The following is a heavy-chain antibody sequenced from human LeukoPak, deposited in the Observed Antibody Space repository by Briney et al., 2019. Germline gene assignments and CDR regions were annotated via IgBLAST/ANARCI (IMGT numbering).Heavy chain of an antibody. Sequence: GGSLRLSCAASGFTYSTYAMSWVRQAPGKGLEWVASITASNTTTYYAESVKGRFTISRDNSKNTLYLQMNSLRAEDTAIYYCATGRAIFGFAVPWGQGTLVTVSS. V-gene: IGHV3-23*01. CDR1: GFTYSTYA. J-gene: IGHJ5*02. D-gene: IGHD3-3*01. CDR2: ITASNTTT. CDR3: ATGRAIFGFAVP.